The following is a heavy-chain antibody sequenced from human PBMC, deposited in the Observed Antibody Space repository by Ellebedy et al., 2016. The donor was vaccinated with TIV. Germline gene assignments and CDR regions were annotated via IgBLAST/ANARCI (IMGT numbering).Heavy chain of an antibody. CDR3: AREVVVITTGWFDP. J-gene: IGHJ5*02. CDR2: INAGNGNT. D-gene: IGHD3-22*01. CDR1: GYTFTSYA. Sequence: ASVKVSXKASGYTFTSYAMHWVRQAPGHRLEWMGWINAGNGNTKYSQKFQGRVTITRDTSASTAYMELSSLRSEDTAVYYCAREVVVITTGWFDPWGQGTLVTVSS. V-gene: IGHV1-3*01.